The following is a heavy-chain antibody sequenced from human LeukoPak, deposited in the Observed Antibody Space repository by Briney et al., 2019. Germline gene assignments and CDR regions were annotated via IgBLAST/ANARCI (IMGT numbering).Heavy chain of an antibody. CDR2: INPNSGGT. V-gene: IGHV1-2*02. D-gene: IGHD6-19*01. CDR1: GYTFTGYF. Sequence: ASVKVSCKASGYTFTGYFMHWVRQAPGQGLEWMGWINPNSGGTNYAQKLQGRVTMTGDTSISTAYMDLSSLRSDDTAVYYCARYTSGRLNPGFYHYYMDVWGKGTTVTVSS. CDR3: ARYTSGRLNPGFYHYYMDV. J-gene: IGHJ6*03.